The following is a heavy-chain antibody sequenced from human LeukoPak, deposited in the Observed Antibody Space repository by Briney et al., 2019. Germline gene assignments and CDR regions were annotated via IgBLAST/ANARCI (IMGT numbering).Heavy chain of an antibody. V-gene: IGHV3-53*01. J-gene: IGHJ3*02. D-gene: IGHD6-19*01. CDR3: ARGVYSSGRADAFDI. CDR1: GFTVSNTY. Sequence: GGSLRLSCAASGFTVSNTYMSWVRQAPGKGLEWVSLIYSGGGTYSADSVKGRFTISRDISKNTLYLQMNSLRAEDTAVYYCARGVYSSGRADAFDIWGQGTKVIVSS. CDR2: IYSGGGT.